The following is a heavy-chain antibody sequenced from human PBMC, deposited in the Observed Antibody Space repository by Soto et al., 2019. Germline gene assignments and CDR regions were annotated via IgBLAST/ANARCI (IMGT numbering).Heavy chain of an antibody. CDR3: ARALLYYYGSGSAFHTYYYYGMDV. CDR1: GGSIDSNNYY. CDR2: ISHSGTT. J-gene: IGHJ6*02. V-gene: IGHV4-39*01. D-gene: IGHD3-10*01. Sequence: SETLSLTCTVSGGSIDSNNYYWAWVRQPPGRGLEWIASISHSGTTYYNPSLQSRVTKSVDTSKNQFSLKLSSVTAADTAVYYCARALLYYYGSGSAFHTYYYYGMDVWGQGTTVT.